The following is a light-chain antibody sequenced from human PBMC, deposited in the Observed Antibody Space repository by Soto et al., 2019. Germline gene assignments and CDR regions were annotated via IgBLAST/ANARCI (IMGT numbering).Light chain of an antibody. J-gene: IGLJ3*02. V-gene: IGLV2-14*01. CDR1: SSDIGSYNY. CDR2: DVS. Sequence: QSALTQPAFVSGSPGQSITISCTGTSSDIGSYNYVSWYQQHPGKAPQLMIYDVSYRPSGVSNRFSGSKSGNTASLTISGLQAEDEADYYCSSYTITSTRVFGGGTKVTVL. CDR3: SSYTITSTRV.